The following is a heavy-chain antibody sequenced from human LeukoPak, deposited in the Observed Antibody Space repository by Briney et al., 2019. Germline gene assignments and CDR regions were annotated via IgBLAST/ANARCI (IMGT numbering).Heavy chain of an antibody. J-gene: IGHJ5*02. V-gene: IGHV3-9*01. D-gene: IGHD2-15*01. CDR3: AGQVVVAAATDWFDP. Sequence: GGSLRLSCAASGFTFDDYAMHWVRQAPGKGLEWVSGISWNSGSIGYADSVKGRFTISRDNAKNSLYLQMNSLRAEDTALYYCAGQVVVAAATDWFDPWGQGTLVTVSS. CDR1: GFTFDDYA. CDR2: ISWNSGSI.